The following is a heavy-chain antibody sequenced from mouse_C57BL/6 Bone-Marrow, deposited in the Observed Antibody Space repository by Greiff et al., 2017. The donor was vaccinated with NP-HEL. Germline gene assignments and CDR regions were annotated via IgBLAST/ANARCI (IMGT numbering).Heavy chain of an antibody. CDR1: GFTFSSYA. J-gene: IGHJ1*03. Sequence: EVQVVESGGGLVKPGGSLKLSCAASGFTFSSYAMSWVRQTPEKRLEWVATISDGGSYTYYPDNVKGRFTISRDNAKNNLYLQMSHLKSEDTAMYYCARDDYSNYYWYFDVWGTGTTVTVSS. CDR2: ISDGGSYT. V-gene: IGHV5-4*01. D-gene: IGHD2-5*01. CDR3: ARDDYSNYYWYFDV.